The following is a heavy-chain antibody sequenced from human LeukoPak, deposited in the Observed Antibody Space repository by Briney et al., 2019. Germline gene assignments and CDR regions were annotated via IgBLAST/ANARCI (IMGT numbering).Heavy chain of an antibody. J-gene: IGHJ4*02. CDR3: ASGPNYYGSGSYYIAPSLDY. CDR1: GGTFSSYA. CDR2: IIPILGIA. Sequence: SVKVSCKASGGTFSSYAISWVRQALGQGLEWMGRIIPILGIANYAQKFQGRVTITADKSTSTAYMELSSLRSEDTAVYYCASGPNYYGSGSYYIAPSLDYWGQGTLVTVSS. D-gene: IGHD3-10*01. V-gene: IGHV1-69*04.